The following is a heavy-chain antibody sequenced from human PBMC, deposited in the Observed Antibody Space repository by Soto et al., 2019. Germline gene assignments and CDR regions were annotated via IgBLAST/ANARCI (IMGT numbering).Heavy chain of an antibody. Sequence: QVQLQESGPGQVKPSETLSLKCTISGGSISVYYWSWIRQPPGQALEWLGYIYDSGSPYYNPTPRSRVIISADTTKNQLSLELTSATAADTAVYYCARGVGSSPPRYWGRGTLVTVSS. V-gene: IGHV4-59*01. CDR3: ARGVGSSPPRY. D-gene: IGHD1-26*01. CDR1: GGSISVYY. CDR2: IYDSGSP. J-gene: IGHJ4*02.